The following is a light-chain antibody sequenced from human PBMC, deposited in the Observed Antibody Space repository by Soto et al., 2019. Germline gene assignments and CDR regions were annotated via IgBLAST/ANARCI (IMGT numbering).Light chain of an antibody. CDR3: SSSSTSGTLVV. CDR2: DVS. V-gene: IGLV2-14*01. J-gene: IGLJ3*02. CDR1: SSDIGGSNS. Sequence: SALTQPASVSGSPGQTIIISCTGTSSDIGGSNSVSWYQQHPDRAPKLILFDVSHRPSKIPDRFSGSQSGTTAFLTISGLQAVDEADYYCSSSSTSGTLVVFGGGTKLTVL.